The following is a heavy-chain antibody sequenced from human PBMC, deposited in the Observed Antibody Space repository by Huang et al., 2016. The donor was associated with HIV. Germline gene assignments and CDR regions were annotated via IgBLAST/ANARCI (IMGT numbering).Heavy chain of an antibody. CDR2: IHSGGST. J-gene: IGHJ3*02. D-gene: IGHD2-2*01. Sequence: EVQLVESGGGLIKPGGSLRLSCAASGVTVSTNFMSWVRQVPGKGLECVSVIHSGGSTYYVDSVKGRFTISRDNSRNTLYLQMNSLRAEDTAVYYCARALGFYDTDAFDIWGQGTMVTVSS. V-gene: IGHV3-53*01. CDR1: GVTVSTNF. CDR3: ARALGFYDTDAFDI.